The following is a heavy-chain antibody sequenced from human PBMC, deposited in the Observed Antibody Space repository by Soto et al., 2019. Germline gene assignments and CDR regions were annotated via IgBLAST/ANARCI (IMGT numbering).Heavy chain of an antibody. Sequence: GESLKISCKGSGYSFSTYWIGWVRQMPGKGLQWMGIIYPSDSDTRYSPSFKGQVTISADKSISTAFLQWNTLKASDTAIYYCPRLGSLHERGMDAWGQATTVTVSS. CDR3: PRLGSLHERGMDA. J-gene: IGHJ6*02. D-gene: IGHD1-26*01. CDR1: GYSFSTYW. CDR2: IYPSDSDT. V-gene: IGHV5-51*01.